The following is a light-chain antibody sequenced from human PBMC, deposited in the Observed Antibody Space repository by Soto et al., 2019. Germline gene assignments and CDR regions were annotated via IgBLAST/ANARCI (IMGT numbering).Light chain of an antibody. Sequence: QSALTQPGSVSGSPGQTITISSTGTSSDVGGYNYVSWYQQHPGKAPKLMIYDVSNRPSGVSNRFSGSKSGNTASLTISGLQAEDEADYYCSSYTSSSTRVFGGGTQLTVL. V-gene: IGLV2-14*01. J-gene: IGLJ2*01. CDR3: SSYTSSSTRV. CDR2: DVS. CDR1: SSDVGGYNY.